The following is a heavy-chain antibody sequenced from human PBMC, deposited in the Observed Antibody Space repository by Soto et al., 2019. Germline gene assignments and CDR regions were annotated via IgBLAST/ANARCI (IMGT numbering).Heavy chain of an antibody. Sequence: SETLSLTCTVSGGSISSGGYYWSWIRQHPGKGLEWIGYIYYSGSTYYNPSLKSRVTISVDTSKNQFSLKLSSVTAADTAVYYCEIGQVVVQADDYGANWFDTWGQGTLVTVSS. D-gene: IGHD2-2*01. V-gene: IGHV4-31*03. J-gene: IGHJ5*02. CDR3: EIGQVVVQADDYGANWFDT. CDR2: IYYSGST. CDR1: GGSISSGGYY.